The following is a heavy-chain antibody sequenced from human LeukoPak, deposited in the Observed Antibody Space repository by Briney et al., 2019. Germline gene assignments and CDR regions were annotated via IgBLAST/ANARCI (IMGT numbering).Heavy chain of an antibody. Sequence: QSGGSLRLSCAASGFTFTSYSMNWVRQAPGKGLEWVSTISGGGGSTYYADSVKGRFTISRDTPKNTLYLQMNSLRAEDTAVYYCARDTGSGHCSGNRCRAAFDVWGQGTMVTVSS. CDR2: ISGGGGST. V-gene: IGHV3-23*01. D-gene: IGHD2-15*01. CDR3: ARDTGSGHCSGNRCRAAFDV. CDR1: GFTFTSYS. J-gene: IGHJ3*01.